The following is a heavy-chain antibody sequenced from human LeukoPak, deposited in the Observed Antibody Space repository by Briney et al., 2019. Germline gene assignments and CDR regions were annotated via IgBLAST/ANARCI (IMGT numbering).Heavy chain of an antibody. D-gene: IGHD3-22*01. CDR3: ASESRYYYDSSGYYGPDY. CDR1: GFTFSSYG. Sequence: GGSLRLSCAASGFTFSSYGMPWVRQAPGKGLEWVAVIWYDGSNKYYADSVKGRFTISRDNSKNTLYLQMNSLRAEDTAVYYCASESRYYYDSSGYYGPDYWGQGTLVTVSS. CDR2: IWYDGSNK. V-gene: IGHV3-33*01. J-gene: IGHJ4*02.